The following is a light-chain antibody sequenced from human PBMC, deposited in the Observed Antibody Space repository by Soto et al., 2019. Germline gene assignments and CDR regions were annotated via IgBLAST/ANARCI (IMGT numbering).Light chain of an antibody. J-gene: IGKJ1*01. CDR1: QSVSSN. Sequence: EIVMTQSTATLSVSPGERATLSCRASQSVSSNIAWYQQKPGQAPRLLIYGASTRATGIPARFSGSGSGTEITLTISSLQSEDFAVYYCQQYNNWPPWTFGQGTKVEIK. CDR2: GAS. V-gene: IGKV3-15*01. CDR3: QQYNNWPPWT.